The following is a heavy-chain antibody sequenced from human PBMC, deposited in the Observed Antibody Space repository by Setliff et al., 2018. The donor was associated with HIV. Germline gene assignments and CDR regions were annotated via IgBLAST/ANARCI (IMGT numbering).Heavy chain of an antibody. CDR3: ARGSYGSVLL. CDR1: GDSVSSNSAA. D-gene: IGHD6-19*01. J-gene: IGHJ4*02. CDR2: TYFRSKWYN. V-gene: IGHV6-1*01. Sequence: SQTLSLTCAISGDSVSSNSAAWNWVRQSPSRGLEWLGRTYFRSKWYNNYVASVEGRITISPDTSRNEFSLQLNSVTPEDTAVYYCARGSYGSVLLWGQGTLVTVSS.